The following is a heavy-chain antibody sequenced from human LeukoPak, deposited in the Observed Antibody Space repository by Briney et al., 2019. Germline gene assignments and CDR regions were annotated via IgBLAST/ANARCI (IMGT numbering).Heavy chain of an antibody. CDR1: EFPFRSYS. CDR3: ARACGGDSMYYFDY. Sequence: GGPLRFSCAASEFPFRSYSMNGVRKAPGKGLEGVSSISSSSSTIYYADSVKGRFTISRDNAKNSLYLQMNSLRAEDTAVYYCARACGGDSMYYFDYWGQGTLVTVSS. J-gene: IGHJ4*02. D-gene: IGHD2-21*02. V-gene: IGHV3-48*04. CDR2: ISSSSSTI.